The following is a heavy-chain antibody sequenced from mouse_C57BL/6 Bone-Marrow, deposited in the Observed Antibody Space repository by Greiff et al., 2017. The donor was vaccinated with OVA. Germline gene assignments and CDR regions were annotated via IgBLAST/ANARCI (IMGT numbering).Heavy chain of an antibody. CDR3: ARFYYGSYYAMDY. Sequence: EVQGVESGGGLVKPGGSLKLSCAASGFTFSSYAMSWVRQTPEKRLEWVATISDGGSYTYYPDNVKGRFTISRDNAKNNLYLQMSHLKSEDTAMYYCARFYYGSYYAMDYWGQGTSVTVSS. J-gene: IGHJ4*01. V-gene: IGHV5-4*01. D-gene: IGHD2-1*01. CDR1: GFTFSSYA. CDR2: ISDGGSYT.